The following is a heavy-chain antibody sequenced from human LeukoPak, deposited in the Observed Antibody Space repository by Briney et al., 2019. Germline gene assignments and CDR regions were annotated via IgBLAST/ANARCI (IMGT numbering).Heavy chain of an antibody. CDR2: IDPADGET. CDR3: STVFAGYNSVIMPPVVPDY. D-gene: IGHD5-24*01. CDR1: RYIFKNYF. Sequence: ATVKISCKASRYIFKNYFIHWIQQSPGKGLEWMGRIDPADGETKYAEKFQGRVTLTADTPTETVYMEMSSLRFEDTALYYCSTVFAGYNSVIMPPVVPDYWGQGTLVSVSA. J-gene: IGHJ4*02. V-gene: IGHV1-69-2*01.